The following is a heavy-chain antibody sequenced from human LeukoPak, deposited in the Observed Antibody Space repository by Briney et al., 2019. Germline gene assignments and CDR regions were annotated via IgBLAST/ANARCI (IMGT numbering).Heavy chain of an antibody. CDR2: ISGSGGST. CDR1: GFTFSGYA. CDR3: ARIPISYYGSGSPYYFDY. V-gene: IGHV3-23*01. D-gene: IGHD3-10*01. Sequence: PGGSLRLSCAASGFTFSGYAMNWVRQTPGKGLEWVSAISGSGGSTYYADSVKGRFTISRDNSKNTLYLQMNSLRADDTAVYYCARIPISYYGSGSPYYFDYWGQGTLVTVSS. J-gene: IGHJ4*02.